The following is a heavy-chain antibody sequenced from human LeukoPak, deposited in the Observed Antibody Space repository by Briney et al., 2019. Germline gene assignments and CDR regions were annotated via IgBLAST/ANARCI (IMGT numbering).Heavy chain of an antibody. Sequence: PGRSLRLSCAASGFSFSTYGMHWVRQAPGKGLEWVSSVSTGSNYIYYADSVKGRFTISRDNDKNSLYLQMNSLRAEDTAVYYCARDGGRRGSGSYPAFDCWGQGTLVTVSS. V-gene: IGHV3-21*01. J-gene: IGHJ4*02. D-gene: IGHD3-10*01. CDR1: GFSFSTYG. CDR2: VSTGSNYI. CDR3: ARDGGRRGSGSYPAFDC.